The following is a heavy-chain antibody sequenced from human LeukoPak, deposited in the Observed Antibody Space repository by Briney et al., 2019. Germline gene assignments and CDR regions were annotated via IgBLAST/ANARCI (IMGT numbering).Heavy chain of an antibody. D-gene: IGHD3-10*01. J-gene: IGHJ6*02. Sequence: GGSLRLSCAASGFTFSSYEMNWVRQAPGKGLEWVSYISSSGSTIYYADSVKGRFTISRDNAKNSLYLQMNSLRAEDTALHYCAKEGITMVRGVEVPYYGMDVWGQGTTVTVSS. CDR2: ISSSGSTI. CDR3: AKEGITMVRGVEVPYYGMDV. CDR1: GFTFSSYE. V-gene: IGHV3-48*03.